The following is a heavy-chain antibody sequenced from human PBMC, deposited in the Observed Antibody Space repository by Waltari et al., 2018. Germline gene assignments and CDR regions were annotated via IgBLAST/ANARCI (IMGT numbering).Heavy chain of an antibody. J-gene: IGHJ3*02. D-gene: IGHD3-22*01. Sequence: EVQLVESGGGLVQPGESLRLSCAASGFTFSSFEMNWVRQAPGKGLEWISHISSGCTTIYYADSVKGRFTISRDNAKNSLYLQMNSLSAEDTAVYYCARAQYTMIVVLINGVDIWGQGTMVTVSS. CDR3: ARAQYTMIVVLINGVDI. CDR1: GFTFSSFE. CDR2: ISSGCTTI. V-gene: IGHV3-48*03.